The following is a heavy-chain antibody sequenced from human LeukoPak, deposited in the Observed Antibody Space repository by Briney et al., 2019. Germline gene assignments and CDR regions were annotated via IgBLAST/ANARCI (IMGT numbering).Heavy chain of an antibody. V-gene: IGHV3-49*03. J-gene: IGHJ4*02. CDR3: TRDSPRDCGGDCYSFDS. D-gene: IGHD2-21*02. CDR1: GFKFGDYA. CDR2: IRGKPYGGTT. Sequence: SLRLSCTASGFKFGDYAMSWFRQAPGKGLKWLGFIRGKPYGGTTEYAGSVRGRFTISRDDSKSIAYLQMISLKTEDSAVYFCTRDSPRDCGGDCYSFDSWGQGTLVTVAS.